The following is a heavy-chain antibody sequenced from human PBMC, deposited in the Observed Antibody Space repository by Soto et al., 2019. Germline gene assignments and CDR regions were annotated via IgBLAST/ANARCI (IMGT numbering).Heavy chain of an antibody. CDR3: ARGERWLQFPWFDP. D-gene: IGHD5-12*01. V-gene: IGHV4-59*01. CDR2: IYYSGST. CDR1: GGSISSYY. Sequence: PSETLSLTCTVSGGSISSYYWSWIRQPPGKGLEWIGYIYYSGSTNYNPSLKSRVTISVDTSKNQFSLKLSSVTAADTAVYFCARGERWLQFPWFDPGGKGTLVTVSS. J-gene: IGHJ5*02.